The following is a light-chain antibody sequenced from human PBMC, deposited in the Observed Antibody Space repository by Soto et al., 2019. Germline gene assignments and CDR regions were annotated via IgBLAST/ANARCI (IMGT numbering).Light chain of an antibody. Sequence: IQMTQSPSTLSASVGDRVTFTCRASQTISTWLAWYQQKPGEAPKLLIYGASTLHDGVPSRFSGSGSGADFTLTISGLQPEDFASYHCQQTYSDISFGGGTKV. J-gene: IGKJ4*01. CDR3: QQTYSDIS. V-gene: IGKV1-5*01. CDR2: GAS. CDR1: QTISTW.